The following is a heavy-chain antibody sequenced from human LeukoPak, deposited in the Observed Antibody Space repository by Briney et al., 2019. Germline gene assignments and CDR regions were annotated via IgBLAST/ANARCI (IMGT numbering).Heavy chain of an antibody. CDR1: VYTFTSYY. Sequence: GASVKVSCKASVYTFTSYYMHWVRQAPGQGLEWMGIINPSGGSTSYAQTFQGRVTMTRVMSTSTVYMELSSLRSEDPGVYYCARDGYCSSTSCYQLDYWGQGTLVTVSS. CDR2: INPSGGST. CDR3: ARDGYCSSTSCYQLDY. D-gene: IGHD2-2*03. V-gene: IGHV1-46*01. J-gene: IGHJ4*02.